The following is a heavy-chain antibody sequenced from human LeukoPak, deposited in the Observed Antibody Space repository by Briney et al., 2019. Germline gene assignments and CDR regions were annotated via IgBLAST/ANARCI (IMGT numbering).Heavy chain of an antibody. V-gene: IGHV3-30*04. Sequence: GGSLRLSCAASGFTFSSYAMHWVRQAPGKGLEWVAVISYDGSNKYYVDSVKGRFTISRDNSKNTLYLQMNSLRAEDTAVYYCAREVGAKAFDYWGQGTLVTVSS. D-gene: IGHD1-26*01. CDR2: ISYDGSNK. J-gene: IGHJ4*02. CDR1: GFTFSSYA. CDR3: AREVGAKAFDY.